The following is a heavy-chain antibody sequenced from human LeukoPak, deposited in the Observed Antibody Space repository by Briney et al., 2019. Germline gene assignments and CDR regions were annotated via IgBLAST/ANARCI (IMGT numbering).Heavy chain of an antibody. CDR2: ISAYNGNT. CDR1: GYTFTSYG. CDR3: ARDEYYYGSGSYFYFDY. Sequence: ASVKVSCKASGYTFTSYGISWVRQAPGQGLEWMGWISAYNGNTNYAQKLQGRVTMTTDTSTSTAYMELRSLRSDDTAVYYCARDEYYYGSGSYFYFDYWGQVTLLTVSS. V-gene: IGHV1-18*01. J-gene: IGHJ4*02. D-gene: IGHD3-10*01.